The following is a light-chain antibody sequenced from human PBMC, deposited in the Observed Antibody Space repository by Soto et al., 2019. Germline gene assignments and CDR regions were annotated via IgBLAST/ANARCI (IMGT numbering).Light chain of an antibody. CDR3: LQTFSTPWT. V-gene: IGKV1-39*01. J-gene: IGKJ1*01. Sequence: DIQMTQSPSTLSASVGDRVTITCRASQTSTVFLSWYQQRPGEAPKLLIYSASTLHSGVPSRFSGSGSGTYFSLTISNLQPEDFATYYCLQTFSTPWTFGQGTKV. CDR1: QTSTVF. CDR2: SAS.